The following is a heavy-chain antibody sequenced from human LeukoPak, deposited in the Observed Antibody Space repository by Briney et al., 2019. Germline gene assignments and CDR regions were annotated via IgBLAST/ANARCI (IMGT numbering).Heavy chain of an antibody. V-gene: IGHV3-43*02. J-gene: IGHJ4*02. CDR1: GFTFDDYA. D-gene: IGHD3-22*01. CDR2: ISGDGGST. Sequence: GGSLRLSCAASGFTFDDYAMHWVRQPPGKGLEWVSLISGDGGSTYYGDSVKGRFTISRDNSKNSLYLQMNSLRTEDTVFYYCAKAAYYYDSSGSYAFDYWGQGTLVTVSS. CDR3: AKAAYYYDSSGSYAFDY.